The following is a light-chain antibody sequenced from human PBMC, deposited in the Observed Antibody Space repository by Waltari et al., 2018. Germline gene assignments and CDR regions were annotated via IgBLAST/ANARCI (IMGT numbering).Light chain of an antibody. J-gene: IGKJ2*01. CDR2: AAS. Sequence: DIQVTQSPSSLSASVGDRVTITCRASQSISTYLNWYQQKPGKAPKLLTYAASNLQGGVPSRFSGSGSGTEFTLTITSLQPEDFGTFSCQQSYTSLYTFGQGTKLEIK. CDR1: QSISTY. CDR3: QQSYTSLYT. V-gene: IGKV1-39*01.